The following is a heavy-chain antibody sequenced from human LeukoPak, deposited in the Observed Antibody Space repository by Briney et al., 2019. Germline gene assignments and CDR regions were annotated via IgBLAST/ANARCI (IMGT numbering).Heavy chain of an antibody. CDR1: GFTFSTYS. D-gene: IGHD6-19*01. J-gene: IGHJ4*02. Sequence: GGSLRLSCAASGFTFSTYSMNWVRQAPGKGLEWVSSISSSSSYIYYADSVKGRFTISRDNAKNSLYLQMNSLRAEDTAVYYCAKSSSGWYGDYWGQGTLVTVSS. CDR2: ISSSSSYI. V-gene: IGHV3-21*01. CDR3: AKSSSGWYGDY.